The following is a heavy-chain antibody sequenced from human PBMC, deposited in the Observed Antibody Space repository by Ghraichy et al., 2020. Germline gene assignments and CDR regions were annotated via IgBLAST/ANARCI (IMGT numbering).Heavy chain of an antibody. CDR2: TYYRSKWYN. Sequence: SETLSLTCAISGDSVSSNSAAWNWIRQSPSGGLEWLGRTYYRSKWYNDYALSVKSRITINPDTSKNQFSLQLNSVTPEDTAVYYCARVWPTVTDAFDVWGQGTMVTVSS. D-gene: IGHD4-17*01. CDR3: ARVWPTVTDAFDV. V-gene: IGHV6-1*01. CDR1: GDSVSSNSAA. J-gene: IGHJ3*01.